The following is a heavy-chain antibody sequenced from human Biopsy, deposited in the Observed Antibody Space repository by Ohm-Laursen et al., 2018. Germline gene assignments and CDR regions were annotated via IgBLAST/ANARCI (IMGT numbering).Heavy chain of an antibody. J-gene: IGHJ5*02. CDR2: MWSDGINK. CDR1: GFAFSYYG. V-gene: IGHV3-33*01. Sequence: SLRLSCAAPGFAFSYYGLHWVRQAPGRGLQWVAVMWSDGINKNYADSVKGRFTVSRDNSNNVLYLQMSSLRDEDSAVYYCARDDDTTGHYMILNHWGQGTLVTVSS. CDR3: ARDDDTTGHYMILNH. D-gene: IGHD3-9*01.